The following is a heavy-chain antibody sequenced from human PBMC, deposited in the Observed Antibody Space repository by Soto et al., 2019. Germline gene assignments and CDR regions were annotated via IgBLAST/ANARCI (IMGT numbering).Heavy chain of an antibody. CDR3: ARDGGIVGARGFDP. CDR1: GFTFSSYW. Sequence: SCAASGFTFSSYWMHWVRQAPGKGLVWVSRINSDGSSTSYADSVKGRFTISRDNAKNTLYLQMNSLRAEDTAVYYCARDGGIVGARGFDPWGQGTLVTVSS. J-gene: IGHJ5*02. CDR2: INSDGSST. V-gene: IGHV3-74*01. D-gene: IGHD1-26*01.